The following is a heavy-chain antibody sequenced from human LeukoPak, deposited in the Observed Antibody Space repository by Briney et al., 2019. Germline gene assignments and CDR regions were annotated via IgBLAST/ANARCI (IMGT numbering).Heavy chain of an antibody. CDR3: ARVNTGNYYDSSGYYY. Sequence: SVKVSCKASGGTFSSYAISWVRQAPGQGLEWMGRIIPIFGIANYAQKFQGRVTITADKSTSTAYMELSSLRSEDTAVYYCARVNTGNYYDSSGYYYWGQGTLVTVSS. J-gene: IGHJ4*02. CDR2: IIPIFGIA. D-gene: IGHD3-22*01. V-gene: IGHV1-69*04. CDR1: GGTFSSYA.